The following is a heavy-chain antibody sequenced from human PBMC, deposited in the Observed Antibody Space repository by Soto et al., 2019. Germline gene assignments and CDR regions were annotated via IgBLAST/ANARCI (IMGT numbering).Heavy chain of an antibody. CDR1: GFTFSSYA. V-gene: IGHV3-30-3*01. J-gene: IGHJ4*02. Sequence: QVQLVESGGGVVQPGRSLRLSCAASGFTFSSYAMHWVRQAPGKGLEWVAVISYDGSNKYYADSVKGRFTISRDNSKNPLYLQMNSLRAEDTAVYYCARDEDRVQDDITIFGVVIDYWGQGTLVTVSS. D-gene: IGHD3-3*01. CDR2: ISYDGSNK. CDR3: ARDEDRVQDDITIFGVVIDY.